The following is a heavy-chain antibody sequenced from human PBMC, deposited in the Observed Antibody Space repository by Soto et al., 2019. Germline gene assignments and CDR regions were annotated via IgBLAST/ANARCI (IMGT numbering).Heavy chain of an antibody. CDR1: GGTFSDYA. Sequence: QVQVVQSGAEVKKPGSSVKVSCKASGGTFSDYAISWVRQAPGQGLEWMGGIIPLTETPVYAQTVQGRLTISADEVTSVAYMALSTLRSDDTAVYYCAIGTRSSWSCDFWGQGTLVTVSS. CDR2: IIPLTETP. CDR3: AIGTRSSWSCDF. V-gene: IGHV1-69*01. J-gene: IGHJ4*02. D-gene: IGHD6-13*01.